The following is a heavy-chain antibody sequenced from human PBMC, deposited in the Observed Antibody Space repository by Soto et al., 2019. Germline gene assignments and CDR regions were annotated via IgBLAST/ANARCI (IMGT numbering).Heavy chain of an antibody. CDR3: ARGAAAGRYGMDV. V-gene: IGHV3-21*01. J-gene: IGHJ6*02. CDR1: GFTFSSYS. D-gene: IGHD6-13*01. CDR2: ISSSSSYI. Sequence: LRLSCAASGFTFSSYSMNWVRQAPGKGLEWVSSISSSSSYIYYADSVKGRFTISRDNAKNSLYLQMNSLRAEDTAVYYCARGAAAGRYGMDVWGQGTTVTVSS.